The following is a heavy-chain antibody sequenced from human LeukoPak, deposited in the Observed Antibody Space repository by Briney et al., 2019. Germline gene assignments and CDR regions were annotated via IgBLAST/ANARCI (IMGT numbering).Heavy chain of an antibody. J-gene: IGHJ4*02. V-gene: IGHV4-38-2*02. CDR1: GYSISSGYY. D-gene: IGHD5-12*01. CDR3: ARAGYDWLDY. Sequence: SETLSLTCTVSGYSISSGYYWGWIRQPPGKGLEWIGSIYHSGSTYYNPSLKSRVTISVDTSKNQFSLKLSSVTAADTAVYYCARAGYDWLDYWGQGTLVTVSS. CDR2: IYHSGST.